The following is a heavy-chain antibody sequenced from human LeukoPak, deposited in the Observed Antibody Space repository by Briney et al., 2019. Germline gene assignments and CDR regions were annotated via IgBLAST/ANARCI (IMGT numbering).Heavy chain of an antibody. CDR3: ARPHGAGSLSGRFYGMDV. J-gene: IGHJ6*02. CDR1: GGTFSSQA. CDR2: IIPILDIT. Sequence: SVKVSCKASGGTFSSQALSWVRQAPGQGLEWMGRIIPILDITNYAQKFQGRVTITADKSTSTVYMELSSLRSEDTALYYCARPHGAGSLSGRFYGMDVWGQGTTVTVSS. D-gene: IGHD3-9*01. V-gene: IGHV1-69*04.